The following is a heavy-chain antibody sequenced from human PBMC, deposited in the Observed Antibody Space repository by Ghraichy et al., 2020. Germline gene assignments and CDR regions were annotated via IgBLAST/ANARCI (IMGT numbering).Heavy chain of an antibody. CDR2: INEDGSIT. J-gene: IGHJ4*02. D-gene: IGHD3-16*01. CDR1: GYSFINYW. CDR3: ARDVGGGQGY. V-gene: IGHV3-74*01. Sequence: GSLRLSCAASGYSFINYWMHWVRQAPGKGLEWVSRINEDGSITNHADSVRGRFTISRDNAKNTLYLQMNSLRGEDTAIYYCARDVGGGQGYWGQGTLVTVSS.